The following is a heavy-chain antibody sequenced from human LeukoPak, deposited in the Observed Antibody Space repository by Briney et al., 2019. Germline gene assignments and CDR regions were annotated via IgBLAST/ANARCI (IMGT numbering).Heavy chain of an antibody. Sequence: SGTLSLTCGVSGDSISTTRLFWGWIRQPPGEGLEWIGTLYYSGNTYYNPSLASRVTMSVDTSKNQFSLKLSSVTAADTAVYYCARFRGPTMIVVVFDVWGQGALVTVSS. J-gene: IGHJ4*02. V-gene: IGHV4-39*01. CDR1: GDSISTTRLF. CDR2: LYYSGNT. CDR3: ARFRGPTMIVVVFDV. D-gene: IGHD3-22*01.